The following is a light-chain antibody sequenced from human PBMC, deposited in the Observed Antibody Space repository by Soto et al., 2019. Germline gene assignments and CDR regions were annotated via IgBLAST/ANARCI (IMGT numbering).Light chain of an antibody. CDR1: QSVSSN. Sequence: EVAVTQSPATLSVSPGERVTLSCRASQSVSSNLAWYQQKPGRAPRLLIYGASTRATGIPARFSGSGSGTEFTLTISSLQSEDFAVYYCHQYNNWRRTFGRGTKVEIK. CDR2: GAS. V-gene: IGKV3-15*01. J-gene: IGKJ1*01. CDR3: HQYNNWRRT.